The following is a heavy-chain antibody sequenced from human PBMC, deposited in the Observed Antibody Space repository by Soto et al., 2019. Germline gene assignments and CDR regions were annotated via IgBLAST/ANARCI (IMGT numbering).Heavy chain of an antibody. Sequence: LPLSCAASGLTFSSYAMSCVRQAKGKGLEWVSAISGSGGSTYYADSVKGRFTISRDNSKNTLSLQVSSLRPEDTAVYYCAKDRDSSGWFSGYYYGVDVWGQGTTVTVSS. CDR1: GLTFSSYA. V-gene: IGHV3-23*01. J-gene: IGHJ6*02. CDR2: ISGSGGST. D-gene: IGHD6-19*01. CDR3: AKDRDSSGWFSGYYYGVDV.